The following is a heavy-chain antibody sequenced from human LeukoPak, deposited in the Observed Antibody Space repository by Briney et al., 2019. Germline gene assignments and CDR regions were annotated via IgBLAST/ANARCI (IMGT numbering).Heavy chain of an antibody. CDR2: ISSSSSYI. CDR3: ARDGVDSYYFDY. D-gene: IGHD3/OR15-3a*01. Sequence: PGGSLRLSCAASGFTFSSYSMNWVRQAPGKGLEWVSSISSSSSYIYYADSAKGRFTISRDNAKNSLYLQMNSLRAEDTAVYYCARDGVDSYYFDYWGQGTLVTVSS. V-gene: IGHV3-21*01. J-gene: IGHJ4*02. CDR1: GFTFSSYS.